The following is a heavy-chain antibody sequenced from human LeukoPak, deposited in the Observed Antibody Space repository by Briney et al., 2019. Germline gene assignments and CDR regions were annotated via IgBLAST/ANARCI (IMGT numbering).Heavy chain of an antibody. J-gene: IGHJ3*02. CDR2: IYYSGST. CDR1: GGSISSYY. V-gene: IGHV4-59*01. D-gene: IGHD3-22*01. CDR3: ARAGWDYYDSSGPYAFDI. Sequence: PSETLSLTCTVSGGSISSYYWSWIRQPPGKGLEWIGYIYYSGSTNYNPSLKSRVTISVDTSKNQFSLKLSSVTAADTAVYYCARAGWDYYDSSGPYAFDIWGQGTMVTVSS.